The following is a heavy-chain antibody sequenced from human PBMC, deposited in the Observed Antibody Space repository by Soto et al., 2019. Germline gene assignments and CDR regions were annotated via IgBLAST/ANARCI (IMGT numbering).Heavy chain of an antibody. CDR3: AKERYPLLYRYNYFDS. D-gene: IGHD2-2*02. Sequence: WTWIRQHPGKGLEWIGNIFHSGTTYYSPSVKSRATISVDTSKNQFSLKLTSVTAADTAVYYCAKERYPLLYRYNYFDSWGQGTLVTVSS. J-gene: IGHJ5*01. CDR2: IFHSGTT. V-gene: IGHV4-31*02.